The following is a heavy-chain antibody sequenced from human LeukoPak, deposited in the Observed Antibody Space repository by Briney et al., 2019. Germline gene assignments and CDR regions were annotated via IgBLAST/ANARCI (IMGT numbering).Heavy chain of an antibody. J-gene: IGHJ4*02. CDR1: GFTFSSYS. V-gene: IGHV3-21*01. CDR3: ARYCSGGSCYWGPRAY. D-gene: IGHD2-15*01. CDR2: ISSSSSYI. Sequence: TGGSLRLSCAASGFTFSSYSMNWVRQAPGKGLEWVSSISSSSSYIYYADSVKGRFTISRDNAKNSLYLQMNSLRAEDTAVYYCARYCSGGSCYWGPRAYRGQGTLVTVSS.